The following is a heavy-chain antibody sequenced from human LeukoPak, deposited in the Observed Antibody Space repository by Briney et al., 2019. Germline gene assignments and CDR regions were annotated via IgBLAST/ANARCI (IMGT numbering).Heavy chain of an antibody. V-gene: IGHV3-53*01. CDR1: GFTVSSNY. J-gene: IGHJ6*02. CDR3: AAQKGFSYYYGMDV. Sequence: GGSLRLSCAASGFTVSSNYMSWVRQAPGKGLEWVSVIYSGGSTYYADSVKGRFTISRDNSKNTLYLQMNSLRAEDTAAYYCAAQKGFSYYYGMDVWGQGTTVTVSS. CDR2: IYSGGST.